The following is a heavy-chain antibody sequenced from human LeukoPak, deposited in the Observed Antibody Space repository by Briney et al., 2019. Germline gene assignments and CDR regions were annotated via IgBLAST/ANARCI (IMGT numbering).Heavy chain of an antibody. Sequence: GGSLRLSCAASGFTFSSYGMSWVRQAPGKGLEWVSAISGSGGSTYYADSVKGRFTISRDNAKNSLYLQMNSLRAEDTAVYYCAREGPVFNGFDYWGQGTLVTVSS. CDR2: ISGSGGST. V-gene: IGHV3-23*01. CDR1: GFTFSSYG. CDR3: AREGPVFNGFDY. D-gene: IGHD2-8*01. J-gene: IGHJ4*02.